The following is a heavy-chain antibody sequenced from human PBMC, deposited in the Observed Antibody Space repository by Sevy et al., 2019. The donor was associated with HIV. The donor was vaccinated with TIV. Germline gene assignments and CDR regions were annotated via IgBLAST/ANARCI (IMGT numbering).Heavy chain of an antibody. Sequence: LTCAASGFIFSSFGMHWVRQTPGKGLEWVAFIRYDGSKKYYADSVKGRFTISRDNSKDTLYLQMNSLRAEDTAVYYCAKVDVLGYCSSTSCVAWGQGTKVTVSS. CDR1: GFIFSSFG. CDR2: IRYDGSKK. V-gene: IGHV3-30*02. J-gene: IGHJ3*01. D-gene: IGHD2-2*03. CDR3: AKVDVLGYCSSTSCVA.